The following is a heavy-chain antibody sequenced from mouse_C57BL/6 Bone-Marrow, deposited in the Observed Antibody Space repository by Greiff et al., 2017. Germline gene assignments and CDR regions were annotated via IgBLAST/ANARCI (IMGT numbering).Heavy chain of an antibody. CDR1: GYTFTSYG. J-gene: IGHJ3*01. CDR2: FYPRSGNT. Sequence: VQLQQSGAELARPGASVKLSCKASGYTFTSYGISWVKQRTGQGLEWIGEFYPRSGNTYYNEKFKGKATRTADKSSSTAYMELRSLTSEDSAVYFFARWDYEGADWGQGTLVTVSA. CDR3: ARWDYEGAD. V-gene: IGHV1-81*01. D-gene: IGHD2-4*01.